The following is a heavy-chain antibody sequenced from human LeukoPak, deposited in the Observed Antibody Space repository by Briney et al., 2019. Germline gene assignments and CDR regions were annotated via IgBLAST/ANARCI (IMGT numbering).Heavy chain of an antibody. V-gene: IGHV1-46*01. CDR2: INPSGGST. J-gene: IGHJ5*02. Sequence: ASVKVSCKASGYTFTSYYMHWVRQAPGQGLEWMRIINPSGGSTSYAQKFQGRVTITADKSTSTAYMELSSLRSEDTAVYYCARYRRYCSGGSCSWFDPWGQGTLVTVSS. CDR1: GYTFTSYY. CDR3: ARYRRYCSGGSCSWFDP. D-gene: IGHD2-15*01.